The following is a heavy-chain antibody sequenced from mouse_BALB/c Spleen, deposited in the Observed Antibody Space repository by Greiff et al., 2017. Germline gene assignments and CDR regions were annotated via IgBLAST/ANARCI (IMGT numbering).Heavy chain of an antibody. Sequence: EVQGVESGGGLVQPKGSLKLSCAASGFTFNTYAMNWVRQAPGKGLEWVARIRSKSNNYATYYADSVKDRFTISRDDSQSMLYLQMNNLKTEDTAMYYCVRQTVYGNYGAYWGQGTLVTVSA. CDR2: IRSKSNNYAT. CDR1: GFTFNTYA. CDR3: VRQTVYGNYGAY. D-gene: IGHD2-1*01. V-gene: IGHV10-1*02. J-gene: IGHJ3*01.